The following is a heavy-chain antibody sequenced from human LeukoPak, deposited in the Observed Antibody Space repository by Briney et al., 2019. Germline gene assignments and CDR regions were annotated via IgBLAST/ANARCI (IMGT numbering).Heavy chain of an antibody. V-gene: IGHV3-48*04. CDR1: GFTFSSYS. D-gene: IGHD6-6*01. Sequence: PGGSMRLSCAASGFTFSSYSMNWVRQAPGKGLEWLSYISSSSSTIYYADSVTGRFTISRDNAKNSLYLQMNSLRAEDTAVYYCASLIAARKSSFDYWGQETLVTVSS. CDR3: ASLIAARKSSFDY. CDR2: ISSSSSTI. J-gene: IGHJ4*02.